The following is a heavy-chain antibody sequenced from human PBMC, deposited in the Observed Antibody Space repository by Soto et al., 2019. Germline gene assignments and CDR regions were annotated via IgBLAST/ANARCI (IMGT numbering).Heavy chain of an antibody. D-gene: IGHD3-22*01. CDR3: AKDYYDSSGYYYSYYYYGMDV. CDR1: GYSFTSYW. V-gene: IGHV5-51*01. Sequence: PGESLKLSCKGSGYSFTSYWIGWVRQMPGKGLEWMGIIYPGDSDTRYSPSFQGHVTISADKSISTAYLQWSSRKASDTAMYYCAKDYYDSSGYYYSYYYYGMDVWGQGTTVTVSS. J-gene: IGHJ6*02. CDR2: IYPGDSDT.